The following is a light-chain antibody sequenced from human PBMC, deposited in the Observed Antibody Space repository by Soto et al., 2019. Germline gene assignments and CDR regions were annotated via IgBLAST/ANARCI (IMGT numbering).Light chain of an antibody. CDR1: QSLVHSDGIAY. J-gene: IGKJ5*01. CDR2: QVS. V-gene: IGKV2-30*02. CDR3: MQGTHWPIT. Sequence: DFVMSQSPLSLPVTLGQPASISCRSNQSLVHSDGIAYFSWFQQRPGRSPRRLIYQVSNRHSGVPARFSGSGSGTDFALKISRVAAEDVGLYYCMQGTHWPITFGQGTRLEIK.